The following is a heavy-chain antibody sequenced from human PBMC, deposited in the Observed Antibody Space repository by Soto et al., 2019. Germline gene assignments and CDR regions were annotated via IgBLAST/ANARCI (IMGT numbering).Heavy chain of an antibody. CDR3: AREGGGVPAAITFDY. CDR2: IYYSGST. J-gene: IGHJ4*02. V-gene: IGHV4-39*02. CDR1: GGSISSSSYY. D-gene: IGHD2-2*02. Sequence: SETLSLTCTVSGGSISSSSYYWGWIRQPPGKGLEWIGSIYYSGSTYYNPSLKSRVTISVDTSKNQFSLKLSSVTAADTAVYYCAREGGGVPAAITFDYWGQGTLVTVSS.